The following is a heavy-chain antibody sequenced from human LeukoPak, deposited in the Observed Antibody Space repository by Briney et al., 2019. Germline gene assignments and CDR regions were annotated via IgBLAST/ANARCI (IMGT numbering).Heavy chain of an antibody. CDR1: GFIFSRYG. CDR2: ILYDGSYK. V-gene: IGHV3-30*03. J-gene: IGHJ3*02. Sequence: PGGSLRLSCAASGFIFSRYGMHWVRQAPGKGLEWVAFILYDGSYKYYADSVQGRVTISRDNSKNTLFLQMNSLRSEDTAVYYCARNILFAFDIWGQGTMVTVSS. CDR3: ARNILFAFDI.